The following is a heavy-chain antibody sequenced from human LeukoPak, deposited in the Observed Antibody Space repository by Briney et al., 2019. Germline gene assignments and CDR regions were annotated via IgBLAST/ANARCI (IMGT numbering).Heavy chain of an antibody. J-gene: IGHJ6*02. CDR3: ARQDIWFGELVV. CDR1: GGSISRSAYY. CDR2: ISDSGST. D-gene: IGHD3-10*01. V-gene: IGHV4-39*01. Sequence: SGTLSLTCAVSGGSISRSAYYWGWLRQPPGKGLEWIGSISDSGSTYYSPSLKSRVTISVDTSKNQFSLKLRLVTAADTAVYYCARQDIWFGELVVWGQGTTVTVSS.